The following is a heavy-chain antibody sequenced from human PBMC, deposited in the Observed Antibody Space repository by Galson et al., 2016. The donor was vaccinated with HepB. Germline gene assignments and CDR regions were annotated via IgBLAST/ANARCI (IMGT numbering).Heavy chain of an antibody. D-gene: IGHD3-10*01. CDR1: GFSFRTYA. CDR2: LLHDGTKD. V-gene: IGHV3-30*18. CDR3: AKDRYGSGTNYLDL. Sequence: SLRLSCAGSGFSFRTYAMHWVRQAPGKGLQWVAALLHDGTKDEYAESAKGRFTISRDNSNNTVFLQMNNLRTDDTALYYRAKDRYGSGTNYLDLWGQGALVTVSS. J-gene: IGHJ4*02.